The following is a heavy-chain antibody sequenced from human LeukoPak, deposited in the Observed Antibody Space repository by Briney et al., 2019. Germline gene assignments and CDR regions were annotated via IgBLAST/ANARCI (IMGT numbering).Heavy chain of an antibody. CDR1: GGSISTSAYY. D-gene: IGHD2-2*01. CDR3: ARLGYCSSASCGPLDY. Sequence: SETLSLTCIVSGGSISTSAYYWGWIRQPPGEGLQWIGSIYYSGNTYHNSSLKSRVTISVDTSTSQFSLRLSSVTAADTALYYCARLGYCSSASCGPLDYWGQGTLVTVSS. J-gene: IGHJ4*02. CDR2: IYYSGNT. V-gene: IGHV4-39*01.